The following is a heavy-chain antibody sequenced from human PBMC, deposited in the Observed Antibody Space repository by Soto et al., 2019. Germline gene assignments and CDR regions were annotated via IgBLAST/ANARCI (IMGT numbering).Heavy chain of an antibody. Sequence: LSLTCTVSGGSIRGHYWTWIRQPPGKELEWIGYIFYSGATNYNPSLKSRVTLSVDTSKNQFSLKLRSVTAADTAVYNCARVGSSGWAPDYWGRGTLVTVSS. V-gene: IGHV4-59*11. CDR3: ARVGSSGWAPDY. CDR2: IFYSGAT. CDR1: GGSIRGHY. J-gene: IGHJ4*02. D-gene: IGHD6-19*01.